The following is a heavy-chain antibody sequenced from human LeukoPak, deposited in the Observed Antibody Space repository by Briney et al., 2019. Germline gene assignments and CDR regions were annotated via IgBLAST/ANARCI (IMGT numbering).Heavy chain of an antibody. Sequence: ASVKGSCKASGYTFTGYYMHWVRQAPGQGLEWMGWINPNSGGTNYAQKFQGRVTMTRDTSISTAYMELSRLRSDDTAVYYCARDPIAAAEFDYWGQGTLVTVSS. D-gene: IGHD6-13*01. CDR1: GYTFTGYY. CDR2: INPNSGGT. V-gene: IGHV1-2*02. CDR3: ARDPIAAAEFDY. J-gene: IGHJ4*02.